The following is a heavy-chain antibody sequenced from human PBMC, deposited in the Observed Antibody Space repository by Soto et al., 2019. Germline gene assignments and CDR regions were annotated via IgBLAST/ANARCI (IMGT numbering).Heavy chain of an antibody. CDR1: GGSISSGDYY. Sequence: SETLSLTCTVSGGSISSGDYYWSWIRQPPGKGLEWIGYIYYSGSTYYNPSLKSRVTISVDTSKNQFSLKLSSVTAADTAVYYCARAEAAGTSDYWGQGTLVTAPQ. CDR2: IYYSGST. V-gene: IGHV4-30-4*01. CDR3: ARAEAAGTSDY. D-gene: IGHD6-13*01. J-gene: IGHJ4*02.